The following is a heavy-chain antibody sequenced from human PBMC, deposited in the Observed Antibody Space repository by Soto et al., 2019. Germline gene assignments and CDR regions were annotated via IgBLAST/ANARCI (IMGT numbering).Heavy chain of an antibody. V-gene: IGHV1-3*01. D-gene: IGHD3-22*01. J-gene: IGHJ5*02. CDR1: GYTFTSYA. Sequence: ASVKVSCKASGYTFTSYAMHWVRQAPGQRLEWMGWINAGNGNTKYSQKFQGRVTITRDTSASTAYMELSSLRSEDTATYYCARASYYYNTSALRAWFDPWGQGTLVTVSS. CDR3: ARASYYYNTSALRAWFDP. CDR2: INAGNGNT.